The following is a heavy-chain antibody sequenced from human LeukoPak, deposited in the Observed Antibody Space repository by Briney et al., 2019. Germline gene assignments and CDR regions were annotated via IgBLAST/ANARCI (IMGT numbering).Heavy chain of an antibody. CDR2: IYTSGTT. D-gene: IGHD6-19*01. Sequence: SETLSLTCTVSGGSVRRGNYYWTWIRQPAGSGLEWIGRIYTSGTTDYNPSLRTRVTISVDASRNQFSLRLTSLTAADTAVYYCARYSSGWPPNYFDYWGQGTLVTVSS. J-gene: IGHJ4*02. CDR1: GGSVRRGNYY. V-gene: IGHV4-61*02. CDR3: ARYSSGWPPNYFDY.